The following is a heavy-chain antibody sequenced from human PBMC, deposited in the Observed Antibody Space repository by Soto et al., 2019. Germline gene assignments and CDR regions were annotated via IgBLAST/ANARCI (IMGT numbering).Heavy chain of an antibody. CDR2: ISYDGSNK. CDR3: AKDGIFGVVIMYYFDY. J-gene: IGHJ4*02. D-gene: IGHD3-3*01. CDR1: GFTFSSYG. V-gene: IGHV3-30*18. Sequence: PGGSLRLSCAASGFTFSSYGMHWVRQAPGKGLEWVAVISYDGSNKYYADSVKGRFTISRDNSKNTLYLQMNSLRAEDTAVYYCAKDGIFGVVIMYYFDYWGQGTLVTVSS.